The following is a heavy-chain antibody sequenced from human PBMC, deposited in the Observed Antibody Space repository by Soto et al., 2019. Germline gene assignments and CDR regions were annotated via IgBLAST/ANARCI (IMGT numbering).Heavy chain of an antibody. CDR1: GYIFSNYG. J-gene: IGHJ5*02. D-gene: IGHD2-2*01. Sequence: QVQLVQSGGEVKRPGASVKVSCKTSGYIFSNYGITWVRQAPGQPLEWLGGISLYSDGTNYAQKFQGRVSMTTDTSTTTDYMELRSLRSDDTAVYYCARVVPGAEAWFGPWGQGTLVTVSS. V-gene: IGHV1-18*01. CDR3: ARVVPGAEAWFGP. CDR2: ISLYSDGT.